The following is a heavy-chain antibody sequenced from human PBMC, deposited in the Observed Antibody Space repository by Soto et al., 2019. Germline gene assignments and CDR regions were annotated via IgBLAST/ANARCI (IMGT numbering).Heavy chain of an antibody. CDR3: ARQVGATDVYYYGMDV. CDR1: GGSISSSSYY. V-gene: IGHV4-39*01. CDR2: IYYSGST. J-gene: IGHJ6*02. D-gene: IGHD1-26*01. Sequence: SETLSLTCTVAGGSISSSSYYWGWIRQPPGKGLEWIGSIYYSGSTYYNPSLKSRVTISVDTSKNQFSLKLSSVTAADTAVYYCARQVGATDVYYYGMDVWGQGTTVTVSS.